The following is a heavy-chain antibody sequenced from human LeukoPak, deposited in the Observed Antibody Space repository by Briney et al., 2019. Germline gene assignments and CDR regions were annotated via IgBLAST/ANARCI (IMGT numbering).Heavy chain of an antibody. Sequence: PGGSLRLSCAASGFTFSSYGMHWVRQAPGKGLEWVAFIRYDGSNKYYADSVKGRFTVSRDNSKNTLYLQMNSLRAEDTAVYYCAREEACLNSVCPIDAWGQGTLVTVSS. CDR2: IRYDGSNK. V-gene: IGHV3-30*02. D-gene: IGHD2-8*01. CDR3: AREEACLNSVCPIDA. CDR1: GFTFSSYG. J-gene: IGHJ5*02.